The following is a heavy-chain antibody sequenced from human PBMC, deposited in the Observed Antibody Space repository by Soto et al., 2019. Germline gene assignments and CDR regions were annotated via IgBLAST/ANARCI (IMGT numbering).Heavy chain of an antibody. J-gene: IGHJ5*02. Sequence: QVQLQESGPGLVKPSQTLSLICTVSGGSINSGGYYWSWIRQHPGKGLEWIAYIYYSGSTYYNPSLKRRVNITLDRSKNQFSLKLSSVTAADTAVYYCARGRNVLISFGELSAWFDPWGQGTLVTVSS. CDR2: IYYSGST. CDR1: GGSINSGGYY. D-gene: IGHD3-10*01. CDR3: ARGRNVLISFGELSAWFDP. V-gene: IGHV4-31*03.